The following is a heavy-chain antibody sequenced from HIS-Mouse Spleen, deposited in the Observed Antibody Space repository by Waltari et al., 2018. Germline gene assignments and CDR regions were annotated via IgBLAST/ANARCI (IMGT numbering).Heavy chain of an antibody. Sequence: VQRGHSGGGWVQHGDPLSLSWAASRFILRSYWMSWVRLAPGKGLEWVANIEQDGSEKYYVDSVKGRFTISRDNAKNSLYLQMNSLRAEDTAVYYCARDRYWYFDLWGRGTLVTVSS. CDR1: RFILRSYW. J-gene: IGHJ2*01. V-gene: IGHV3-7*01. CDR2: IEQDGSEK. CDR3: ARDRYWYFDL.